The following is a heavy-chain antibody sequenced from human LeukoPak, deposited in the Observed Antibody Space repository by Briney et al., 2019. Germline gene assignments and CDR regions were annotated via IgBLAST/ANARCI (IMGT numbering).Heavy chain of an antibody. V-gene: IGHV3-7*01. Sequence: GGSLRLSCAASGFTFSSYAMSWVRQAPGKGLEWLANIKQDGSEKYYVDSVKGRFTSSRDNTKNSLYLQMNRLRAEDTAVYYCARGYWNFGLWGRGTQVTVSS. CDR1: GFTFSSYA. CDR2: IKQDGSEK. CDR3: ARGYWNFGL. J-gene: IGHJ2*01.